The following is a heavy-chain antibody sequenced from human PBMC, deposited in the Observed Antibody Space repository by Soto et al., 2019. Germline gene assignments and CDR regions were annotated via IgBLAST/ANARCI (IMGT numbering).Heavy chain of an antibody. CDR1: GFTVSTYG. V-gene: IGHV3-30*03. J-gene: IGHJ4*02. D-gene: IGHD2-8*02. Sequence: PGGSLRLSCAVSGFTVSTYGMHWVRQAPGKGLEWVAVISRDGGTKYYAEYVKGRFTISRDNSRNTLFLEMNSLRVDDMAVYYCTGEVASGYWGQGTLVTVSS. CDR2: ISRDGGTK. CDR3: TGEVASGY.